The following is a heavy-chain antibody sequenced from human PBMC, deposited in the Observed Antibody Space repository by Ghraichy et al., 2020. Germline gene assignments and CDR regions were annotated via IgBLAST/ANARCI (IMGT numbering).Heavy chain of an antibody. J-gene: IGHJ6*02. V-gene: IGHV1-18*01. D-gene: IGHD2-21*02. Sequence: ASVKVSCKASGYTFTSYGISWVRQAPGQGLEWMGWISAYNGNTNYAQKLQGRVTMTTDTSTSTAYMELRSLRSDDTAVYYCARVNCGGDCYSRYYYGMDVWGQGTTVTVSS. CDR2: ISAYNGNT. CDR1: GYTFTSYG. CDR3: ARVNCGGDCYSRYYYGMDV.